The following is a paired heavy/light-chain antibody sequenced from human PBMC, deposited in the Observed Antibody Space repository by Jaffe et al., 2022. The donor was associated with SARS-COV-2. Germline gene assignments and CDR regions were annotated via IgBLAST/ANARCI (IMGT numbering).Heavy chain of an antibody. CDR2: IRSKANSYAT. D-gene: IGHD2-2*01. V-gene: IGHV3-73*01. Sequence: EVQLVESGGGLVQPGGSLKLSCAASGFTFSGSAMHWVRQASGKGLEWVGRIRSKANSYATAYAASVKGRFTISRDDSKNTAYLQMNSLKTEDTAVYYCTRKAGDIVVVPAAKDGSYYYYGMDVWGQGTTVTVSS. J-gene: IGHJ6*02. CDR3: TRKAGDIVVVPAAKDGSYYYYGMDV. CDR1: GFTFSGSA.
Light chain of an antibody. J-gene: IGKJ1*01. Sequence: EIVLTQSPGTLSLSPGERATLSCRASQSVSSSYLAWYQQKPGQAPRLLIYGASSRATGIPDRFSGSGSGTDFTLTISRLEPEDFAVYYCQQYGSSPETFGQGTKVEIK. CDR3: QQYGSSPET. CDR1: QSVSSSY. V-gene: IGKV3-20*01. CDR2: GAS.